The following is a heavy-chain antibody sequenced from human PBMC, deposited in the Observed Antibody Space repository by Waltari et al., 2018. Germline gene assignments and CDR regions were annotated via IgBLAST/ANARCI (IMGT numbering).Heavy chain of an antibody. CDR1: GYTFTAHH. CDR2: INPNSGDT. CDR3: ARDREATYNVYYYYMDV. Sequence: QVQLVQSGAEVKEPGASVKVSCKASGYTFTAHHIHWMRQAPGQGLEWMGWINPNSGDTNNAQKFEGRVIMTRDTSTSTAYMVLSRLRSDDTAMYYCARDREATYNVYYYYMDVWGKGTTVIVSS. D-gene: IGHD1-1*01. V-gene: IGHV1-2*02. J-gene: IGHJ6*03.